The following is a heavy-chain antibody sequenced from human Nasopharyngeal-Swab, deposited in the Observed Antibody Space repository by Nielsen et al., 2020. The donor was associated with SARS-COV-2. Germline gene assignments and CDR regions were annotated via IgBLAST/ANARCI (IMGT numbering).Heavy chain of an antibody. CDR3: ARHVSSSWYAAVAGIRAFDY. Sequence: VRQMPGKGLEWIGSIYYSGSTYYNPSLKSRVTISVDTSKNQFSLKLSSVTAADTAVYYCARHVSSSWYAAVAGIRAFDYWGQGTLVTVSS. D-gene: IGHD6-13*01. J-gene: IGHJ4*02. CDR2: IYYSGST. V-gene: IGHV4-39*01.